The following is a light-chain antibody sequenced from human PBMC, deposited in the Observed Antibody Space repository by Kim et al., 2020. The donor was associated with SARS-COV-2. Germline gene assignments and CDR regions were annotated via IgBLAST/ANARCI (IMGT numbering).Light chain of an antibody. CDR3: QQRNDWPT. Sequence: LSLSPGERATLSCMVSQSVDNYLAWYQQKPGQPPRLLIYDASNRAAGIPPRFSGSGSGTDFTLTISSLEPEDFGFYYCQQRNDWPTFGGGTKVEIK. CDR2: DAS. CDR1: QSVDNY. J-gene: IGKJ4*01. V-gene: IGKV3-11*01.